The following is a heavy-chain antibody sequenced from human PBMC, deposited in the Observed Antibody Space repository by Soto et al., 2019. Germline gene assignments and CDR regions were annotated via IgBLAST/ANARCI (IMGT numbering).Heavy chain of an antibody. Sequence: QAQLVQSGAEVKKPGSSVNVSCKTSGGTFGNSAVTWVRQAPGQCLEWLGGIVPMFGTANYEQKFQGRVTITADESTITAYMELNGLKTDDTSVYYCARDGDPQSAFWSGPLGGGRFDPCGQGTLVTVSS. CDR3: ARDGDPQSAFWSGPLGGGRFDP. CDR1: GGTFGNSA. CDR2: IVPMFGTA. V-gene: IGHV1-69*12. J-gene: IGHJ5*02. D-gene: IGHD3-3*01.